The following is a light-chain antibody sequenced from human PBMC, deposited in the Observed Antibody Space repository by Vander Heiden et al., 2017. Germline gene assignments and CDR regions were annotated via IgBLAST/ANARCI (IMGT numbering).Light chain of an antibody. CDR2: RAS. Sequence: DIQMTQSPSTLSASVGDRVTITCRASQTISGWLAWYQQKPGKAPNLLIYRASSLQSGVPSRFSGSGSGTEFTLTISSLQPDDFATYYCQQDDSYSITFGQGTRLEIK. CDR3: QQDDSYSIT. J-gene: IGKJ5*01. V-gene: IGKV1-5*03. CDR1: QTISGW.